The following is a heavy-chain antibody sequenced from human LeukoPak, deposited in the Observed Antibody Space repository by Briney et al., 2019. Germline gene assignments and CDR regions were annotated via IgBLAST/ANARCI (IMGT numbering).Heavy chain of an antibody. J-gene: IGHJ4*02. Sequence: GGSLRLSCAASGFTFSNFWMSWVRQAPGKGLEWVANIKQDGSEKYYVDSVKGRFTISRDNAKNSLYLQMNSLRAEDTAVYYCTTGYARARHDHYWGQGTLVIVSA. CDR2: IKQDGSEK. CDR1: GFTFSNFW. CDR3: TTGYARARHDHY. D-gene: IGHD2-2*01. V-gene: IGHV3-7*03.